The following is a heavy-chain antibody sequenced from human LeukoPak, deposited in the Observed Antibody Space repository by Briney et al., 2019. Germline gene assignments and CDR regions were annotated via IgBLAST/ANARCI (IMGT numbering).Heavy chain of an antibody. CDR3: AKAKPVKNHAFDI. J-gene: IGHJ3*02. V-gene: IGHV3-43D*03. Sequence: PGGSLRLSCAASGFTFDDYAMHWVRQAPGKGLEWVSLISWDGGSTYYADSVKGRFTISRDNSKNTLYLQMNSLRAEDTAVYYCAKAKPVKNHAFDIWGQGTMVTVSS. D-gene: IGHD4-17*01. CDR1: GFTFDDYA. CDR2: ISWDGGST.